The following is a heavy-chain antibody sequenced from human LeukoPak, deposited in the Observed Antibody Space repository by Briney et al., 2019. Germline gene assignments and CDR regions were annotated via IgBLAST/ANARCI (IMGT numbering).Heavy chain of an antibody. CDR2: IKRDGSEK. D-gene: IGHD6-19*01. Sequence: ETLSLTCAVYGGSFSGYYWSWIRQAPGKGLEWVANIKRDGSEKYYVDSVKGRFTISRDNAKNSLDLQMNSLRVEDTAVYYCARLGPASSGWPESFDYWGQGTLVTVSS. V-gene: IGHV3-7*03. CDR3: ARLGPASSGWPESFDY. J-gene: IGHJ4*02. CDR1: GGSFSGYY.